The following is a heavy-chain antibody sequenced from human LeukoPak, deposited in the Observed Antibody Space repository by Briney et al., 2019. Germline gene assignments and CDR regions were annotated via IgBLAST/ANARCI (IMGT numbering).Heavy chain of an antibody. Sequence: GGSLRLSCAASGFTFSSYAMSWVRQAPGKGLEWVSAISGSGGSTYYADSVKGRFTISRDDAKNTLYLQLNSLRAEDTAVYFCARGGSDTAMAHDYWGQGTLVTVSS. J-gene: IGHJ4*02. V-gene: IGHV3-23*01. CDR3: ARGGSDTAMAHDY. CDR2: ISGSGGST. CDR1: GFTFSSYA. D-gene: IGHD5-18*01.